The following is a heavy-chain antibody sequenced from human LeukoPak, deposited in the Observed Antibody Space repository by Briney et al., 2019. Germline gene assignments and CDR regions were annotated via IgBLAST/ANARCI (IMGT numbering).Heavy chain of an antibody. CDR1: GFTFSSYG. CDR2: ISYDGSNK. V-gene: IGHV3-33*06. J-gene: IGHJ4*02. Sequence: GGSLRLSCASSGFTFSSYGMHWVRQAPGKGQEWVAVISYDGSNKYYADSVKGRFTISRDNSKNTLYLQMNSLRAEDTAVYYCAKDLDDSVWGSRTDMIDYWGQGTLVTVSS. CDR3: AKDLDDSVWGSRTDMIDY. D-gene: IGHD3-16*01.